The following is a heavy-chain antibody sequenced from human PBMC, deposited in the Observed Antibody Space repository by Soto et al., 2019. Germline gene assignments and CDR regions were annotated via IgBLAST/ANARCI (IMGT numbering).Heavy chain of an antibody. CDR2: IIPIFGTA. Sequence: SVKVSCKASGGTFSSYAISWVRQAPGQGLEWMGGIIPIFGTANYAQKFQGRVTITADESTSTAYMELSSLRSEDTAVYYCARADKYVQLERQLFDYWGQGTLVTVSS. J-gene: IGHJ4*02. D-gene: IGHD1-1*01. CDR3: ARADKYVQLERQLFDY. CDR1: GGTFSSYA. V-gene: IGHV1-69*13.